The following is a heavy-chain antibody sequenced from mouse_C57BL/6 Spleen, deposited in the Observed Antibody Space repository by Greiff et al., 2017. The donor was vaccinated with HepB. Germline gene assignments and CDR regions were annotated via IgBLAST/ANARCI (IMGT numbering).Heavy chain of an antibody. J-gene: IGHJ3*01. Sequence: EVQLQESGGGLVQPGGSLKLSCAASGFTFSDYYMYWVRQTPEKRLEWVAYISNGGGSTYYPDTVKGRFTISRDNAKNTLYLQMSRLKSEDTAMYYCARQDYSAWFAYWGQGTLVTVSA. CDR3: ARQDYSAWFAY. V-gene: IGHV5-12*01. CDR2: ISNGGGST. CDR1: GFTFSDYY. D-gene: IGHD2-12*01.